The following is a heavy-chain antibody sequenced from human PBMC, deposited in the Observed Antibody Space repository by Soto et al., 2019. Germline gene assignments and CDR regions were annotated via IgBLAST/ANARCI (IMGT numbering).Heavy chain of an antibody. CDR3: ARGGSYGYAGDMGGTG. CDR1: GGTFSSYA. D-gene: IGHD5-18*01. V-gene: IGHV1-69*06. CDR2: IIPIFGTA. Sequence: QVQLVQTGAEVKKPGSSVKVSCKASGGTFSSYAISWVRQAPGQGLEWMGGIIPIFGTANYAQKFQGRVTITADKSTSTAYMELSSLRSEDTAVYYCARGGSYGYAGDMGGTGWGQGTLVTVSS. J-gene: IGHJ4*02.